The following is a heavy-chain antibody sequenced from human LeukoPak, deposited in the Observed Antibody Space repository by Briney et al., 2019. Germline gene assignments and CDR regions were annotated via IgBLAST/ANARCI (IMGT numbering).Heavy chain of an antibody. D-gene: IGHD6-19*01. CDR3: ARLKGYSSGWYPSYYFDY. CDR1: GGPISSSY. V-gene: IGHV4-59*08. J-gene: IGHJ4*02. Sequence: PSETLYLTCTVSGGPISSSYWSWIRQPPGKALERIGFIYYSGNTNYNPSLKSRVIISVDTSKNQFSLKLSSVTAADTTVYYCARLKGYSSGWYPSYYFDYWGQGTLVTVSS. CDR2: IYYSGNT.